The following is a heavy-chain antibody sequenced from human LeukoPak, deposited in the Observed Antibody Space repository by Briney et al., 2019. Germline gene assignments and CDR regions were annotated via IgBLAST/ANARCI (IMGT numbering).Heavy chain of an antibody. Sequence: GGSLRLSCAASGFTFDDYAMHWVRQAPGEGLEWVSGIRWNSGSIGYADSVKGRLTISRDNAKNSLYLQMNSLRAEDTALYYCAKERGYCSGGSCYGNYYYGMDVWGQGTTVTVSS. CDR2: IRWNSGSI. D-gene: IGHD2-15*01. J-gene: IGHJ6*02. CDR3: AKERGYCSGGSCYGNYYYGMDV. V-gene: IGHV3-9*01. CDR1: GFTFDDYA.